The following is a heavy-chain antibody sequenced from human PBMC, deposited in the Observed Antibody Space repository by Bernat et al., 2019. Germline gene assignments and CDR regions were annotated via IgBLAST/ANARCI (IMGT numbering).Heavy chain of an antibody. CDR2: ISYEGSNK. D-gene: IGHD6-19*01. CDR1: GFTFSSYG. V-gene: IGHV3-30*18. J-gene: IGHJ4*02. CDR3: AKVLEYSSGWYWGGAFDY. Sequence: QVQLVESGGGVVQPGRSLRLSCAASGFTFSSYGMHWVRQAPGKGLEWGAVISYEGSNKYYADSVKGRFTISRDNSKNTLYLQMNSLRAEDTAVYYCAKVLEYSSGWYWGGAFDYWGQGTLVTVSS.